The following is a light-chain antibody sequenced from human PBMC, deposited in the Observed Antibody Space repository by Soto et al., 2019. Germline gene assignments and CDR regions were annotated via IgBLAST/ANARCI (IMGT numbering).Light chain of an antibody. V-gene: IGLV2-14*03. CDR3: SSYTTSNTRQIV. CDR2: DVS. J-gene: IGLJ1*01. CDR1: SSDVGGYNY. Sequence: QSALTQPASVSGSPGQSITISCTGTSSDVGGYNYVSWYQHHPGEAPKLMIYDVSNRPSGVSNRFSGSKSGNTASLTISGLQPEDEADYCCSSYTTSNTRQIVFGTGTKLTVL.